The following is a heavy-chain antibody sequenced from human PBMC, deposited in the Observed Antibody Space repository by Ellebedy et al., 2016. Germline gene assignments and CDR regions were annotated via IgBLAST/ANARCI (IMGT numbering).Heavy chain of an antibody. CDR1: GYTFTTFS. CDR3: ARASVRGVITY. CDR2: IYYTGNT. D-gene: IGHD3-10*01. V-gene: IGHV4-59*01. J-gene: IGHJ4*02. Sequence: SCXASGYTFTTFSITWIRQPPGKGLEWIGYIYYTGNTDYNPSLKSRVAFSLDTSKNEFSLRLTSVTAADTSIYYCARASVRGVITYWGQGTLVTVSS.